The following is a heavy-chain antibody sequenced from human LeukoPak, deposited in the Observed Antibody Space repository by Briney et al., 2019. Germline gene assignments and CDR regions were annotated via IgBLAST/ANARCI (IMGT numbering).Heavy chain of an antibody. CDR2: ISGDGGST. J-gene: IGHJ6*02. CDR3: AKDLGHDILTGYYRGLYYYYGMDV. V-gene: IGHV3-43*02. CDR1: GFTFDDYA. D-gene: IGHD3-9*01. Sequence: GGSLRLSCAASGFTFDDYAMHWVRQAPGKGLEWVSLISGDGGSTYYADSVKGRFTISRDNSKNSLYLQMNSLRTEDTALYYCAKDLGHDILTGYYRGLYYYYGMDVWAKGPRSPSP.